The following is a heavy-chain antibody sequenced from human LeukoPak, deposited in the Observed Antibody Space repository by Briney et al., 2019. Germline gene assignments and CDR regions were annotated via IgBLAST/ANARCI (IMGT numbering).Heavy chain of an antibody. D-gene: IGHD3-22*01. CDR1: GGTFSSYA. V-gene: IGHV1-69*13. CDR2: IIPIFGTA. Sequence: GASVNVSCKASGGTFSSYAISWVRQAPGQGREWMGGIIPIFGTANYAQKFQGRVTITADESTSTAYMELSSLRSEDTAVYYCASTIDYYDSSGYFRDVDYWGQGTLVTVSS. CDR3: ASTIDYYDSSGYFRDVDY. J-gene: IGHJ4*02.